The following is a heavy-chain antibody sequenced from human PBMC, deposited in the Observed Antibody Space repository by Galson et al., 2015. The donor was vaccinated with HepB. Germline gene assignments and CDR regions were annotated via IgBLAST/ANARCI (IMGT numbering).Heavy chain of an antibody. CDR1: GFTFSSYA. CDR2: ISGSGGST. CDR3: AKGSLGATSFDP. D-gene: IGHD1-26*01. J-gene: IGHJ5*02. Sequence: SLRLSCAASGFTFSSYAMSWVRQAPGKGLEWVSAISGSGGSTYYADSVKGRFTISRDNSKNTLYLQMNSLRAEDTAVYYCAKGSLGATSFDPWGQGTLVTVSS. V-gene: IGHV3-23*01.